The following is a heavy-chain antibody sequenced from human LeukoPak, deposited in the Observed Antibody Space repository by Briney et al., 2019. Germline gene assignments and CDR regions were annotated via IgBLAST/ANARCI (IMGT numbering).Heavy chain of an antibody. J-gene: IGHJ4*02. CDR2: INHSGST. V-gene: IGHV4-34*01. CDR3: ARGQGYSYGLYY. CDR1: GGSFRGYY. D-gene: IGHD5-18*01. Sequence: SETLSLTCAVYGGSFRGYYWSWIRQPPGKGLEWIGEINHSGSTNYNPSLKSRVTISVDTSKNQFSLKLSSVTAAGTAVYYCARGQGYSYGLYYWGQGTLVTVSS.